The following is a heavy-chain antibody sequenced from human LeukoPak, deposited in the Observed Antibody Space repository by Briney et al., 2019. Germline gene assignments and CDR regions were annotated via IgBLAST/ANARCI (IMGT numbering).Heavy chain of an antibody. V-gene: IGHV4-38-2*02. CDR2: IYHSGST. J-gene: IGHJ4*02. CDR3: ARGDPSDFWSGSLYYFDY. Sequence: SETLSPTCTVSGYSISSGYYWGWIRQPPGKGLEWIGSIYHSGSTYYNPSLKSRVIISGDTSKNQFSLKLSSVTAADTAVYYCARGDPSDFWSGSLYYFDYWGQGTLVTVSS. CDR1: GYSISSGYY. D-gene: IGHD3-3*01.